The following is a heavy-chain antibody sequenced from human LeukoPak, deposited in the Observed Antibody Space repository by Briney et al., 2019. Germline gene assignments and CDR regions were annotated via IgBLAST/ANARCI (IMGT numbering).Heavy chain of an antibody. J-gene: IGHJ4*02. CDR3: ARQPYSSGWYVDY. CDR2: IYYSGST. CDR1: GGSISSYY. Sequence: SETLSLTCTVSGGSISSYYWSWIRQPPGKGLEWIWYIYYSGSTNYNPSLKSRVTISVDTSKNQFSLKLSSVTAADTAVYYCARQPYSSGWYVDYWGQGTLVTVSS. V-gene: IGHV4-59*08. D-gene: IGHD6-19*01.